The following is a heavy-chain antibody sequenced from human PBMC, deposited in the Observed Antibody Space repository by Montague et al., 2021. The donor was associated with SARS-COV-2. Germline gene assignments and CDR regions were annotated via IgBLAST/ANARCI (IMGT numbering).Heavy chain of an antibody. Sequence: SETLSLTCAVYGGSFSGYHWTWIRQSPGKGLEWIGEINTSGSTNYNPSLKSRITISGDTSKNQFSLKLTSVTAADTAVYYCARGRIDVNMIVVVVAGASFYMDVWGQGTTGTVSS. CDR1: GGSFSGYH. V-gene: IGHV4-34*01. D-gene: IGHD3-22*01. CDR3: ARGRIDVNMIVVVVAGASFYMDV. CDR2: INTSGST. J-gene: IGHJ6*03.